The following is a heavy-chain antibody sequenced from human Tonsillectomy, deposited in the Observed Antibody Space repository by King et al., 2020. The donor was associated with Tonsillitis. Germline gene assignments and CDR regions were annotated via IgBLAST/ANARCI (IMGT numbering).Heavy chain of an antibody. CDR2: ITYSSNYI. J-gene: IGHJ4*02. Sequence: QLVQSGGGLVKPGGSLRLSCAASGFTFSTYSMNWVRQAPGKGLEWVSSITYSSNYIYYADSVRGRFTISRDNAKNSLYLQMNSLRAEDTAVYYCARDRGIGSPFDYWGQGTLVTVSS. CDR1: GFTFSTYS. V-gene: IGHV3-21*01. D-gene: IGHD2-15*01. CDR3: ARDRGIGSPFDY.